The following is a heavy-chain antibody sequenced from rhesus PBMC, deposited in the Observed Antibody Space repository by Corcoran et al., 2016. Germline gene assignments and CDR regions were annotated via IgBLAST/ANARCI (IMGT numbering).Heavy chain of an antibody. V-gene: IGHV4-93*01. Sequence: QVQLQESDPAVVKPSETLSLTCAVSGGSISRSNWWSWLRPSPRPGLEWIGGIYGSGGRTEYNPSRKSRVTISKDTAKNQFSLKLSSVTAADTAVYYCARPGGHIVAYFDYWGQGVLVTVSS. J-gene: IGHJ4*01. D-gene: IGHD2-39*01. CDR2: IYGSGGRT. CDR1: GGSISRSNW. CDR3: ARPGGHIVAYFDY.